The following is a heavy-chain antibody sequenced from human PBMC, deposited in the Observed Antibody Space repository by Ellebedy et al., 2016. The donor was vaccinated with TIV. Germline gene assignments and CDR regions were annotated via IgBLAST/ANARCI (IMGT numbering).Heavy chain of an antibody. CDR1: GGSISSYY. Sequence: GSLRLSCTVSGGSISSYYWSWIRQPPGKGLEWIGYIYYSGSTNYNPSLKSRVTISVDTSKNQFSLKLSSVTAADTAVYYCARQGNLNYFDYWGQGTLVTVSS. CDR2: IYYSGST. V-gene: IGHV4-59*08. CDR3: ARQGNLNYFDY. D-gene: IGHD3-10*01. J-gene: IGHJ4*02.